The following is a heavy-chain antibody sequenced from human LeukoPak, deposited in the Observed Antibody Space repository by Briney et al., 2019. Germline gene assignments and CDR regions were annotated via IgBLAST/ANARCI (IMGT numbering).Heavy chain of an antibody. D-gene: IGHD6-13*01. CDR2: INHSGST. CDR3: AGAQAAGTFWFDP. J-gene: IGHJ5*02. CDR1: GGSFIGFH. Sequence: SETLSLTCAVYGGSFIGFHWNWIRQPPGKGLEWIGDINHSGSTNYNPSLTSRVTISVDPSKNQFSLNLSSVTAADTAVYYCAGAQAAGTFWFDPWGQGTLVTVSS. V-gene: IGHV4-34*01.